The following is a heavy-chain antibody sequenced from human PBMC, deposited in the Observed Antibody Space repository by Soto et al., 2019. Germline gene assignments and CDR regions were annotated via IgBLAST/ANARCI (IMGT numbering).Heavy chain of an antibody. CDR2: IYIRGTT. CDR3: ARGHRRITIFGVVIRTLSFDY. CDR1: GASIRSYF. V-gene: IGHV4-4*07. Sequence: SETRSLTCSVCGASIRSYFWSWVRQPAGQGLEWIGHIYIRGTTSYNPSLEGRVTISVDTSKNQFPLKLSSVTDADTAVYYCARGHRRITIFGVVIRTLSFDYWGQGTLVTVSS. D-gene: IGHD3-3*01. J-gene: IGHJ4*02.